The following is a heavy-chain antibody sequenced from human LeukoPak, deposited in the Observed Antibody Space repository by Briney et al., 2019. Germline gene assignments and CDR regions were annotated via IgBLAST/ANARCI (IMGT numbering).Heavy chain of an antibody. CDR3: ATYSGSYYPSDY. D-gene: IGHD1-26*01. Sequence: GASVKVYCKASGGTFSSYAISWVRQAPGQGLEWMGGIIPIFGTANYAQKFQGRVTITTDESTSTAYMELSSLRSEDTAVYYCATYSGSYYPSDYWGQGTLVTVSS. V-gene: IGHV1-69*05. CDR1: GGTFSSYA. CDR2: IIPIFGTA. J-gene: IGHJ4*02.